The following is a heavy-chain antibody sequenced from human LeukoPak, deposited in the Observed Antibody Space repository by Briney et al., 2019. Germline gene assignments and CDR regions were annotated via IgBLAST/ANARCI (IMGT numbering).Heavy chain of an antibody. CDR3: ARGGPNRSGWTLDY. V-gene: IGHV1-3*01. D-gene: IGHD6-19*01. J-gene: IGHJ4*02. Sequence: APVKVSCKASRYTFTEYAMHWVRLAPGHGLEWMGWINADSGNTESSQRFQGRLSITWDTSATTAYMELSSLTSEDTAVYYCARGGPNRSGWTLDYWGPGTLVTVSS. CDR1: RYTFTEYA. CDR2: INADSGNT.